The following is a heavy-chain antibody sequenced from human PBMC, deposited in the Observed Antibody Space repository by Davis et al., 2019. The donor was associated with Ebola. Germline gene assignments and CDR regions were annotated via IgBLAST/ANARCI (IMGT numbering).Heavy chain of an antibody. Sequence: KVSCKGSGYRFTNYWIGWVRQMPGKGLEWMGIIYPDDSDTRYSPSFQGQVTISADESISTAYLQWSSLKASDTAMYYCARIRYSSVIGMDVWGQGTTVTVSS. CDR3: ARIRYSSVIGMDV. CDR2: IYPDDSDT. J-gene: IGHJ6*02. CDR1: GYRFTNYW. V-gene: IGHV5-51*01. D-gene: IGHD5-18*01.